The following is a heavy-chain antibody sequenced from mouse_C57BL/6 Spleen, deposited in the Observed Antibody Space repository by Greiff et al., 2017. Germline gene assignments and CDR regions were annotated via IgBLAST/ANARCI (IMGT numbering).Heavy chain of an antibody. Sequence: EVQLVESGEGLVKPGGSLKLSCAASGFTFSSYAMSWVRQTPEKRLEWVAYISSGGDFIYYADTVKGRFTISRDNARNTLYLQMSSLKSEDTAMYYCTRGGYGSSFDYWGQGTTLTVSS. CDR1: GFTFSSYA. CDR2: ISSGGDFI. V-gene: IGHV5-9-1*02. CDR3: TRGGYGSSFDY. J-gene: IGHJ2*01. D-gene: IGHD1-1*01.